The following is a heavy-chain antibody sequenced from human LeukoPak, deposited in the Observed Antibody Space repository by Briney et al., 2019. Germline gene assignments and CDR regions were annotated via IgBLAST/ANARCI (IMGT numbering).Heavy chain of an antibody. CDR2: INPNSGGT. J-gene: IGHJ5*02. CDR3: ARDYYDSSGYSRFDP. D-gene: IGHD3-22*01. CDR1: GYTFTGYY. Sequence: GASVKVSCKASGYTFTGYYMHWVRQAPGQGLEWMGWINPNSGGTDYAQKFQGRVTMTRETSISTAYMEVSRLRSDDTAVYYCARDYYDSSGYSRFDPWGQGTLVTVSS. V-gene: IGHV1-2*02.